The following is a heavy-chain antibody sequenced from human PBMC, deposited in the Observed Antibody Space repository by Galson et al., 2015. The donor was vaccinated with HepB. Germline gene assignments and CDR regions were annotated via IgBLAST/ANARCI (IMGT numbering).Heavy chain of an antibody. CDR1: GFTFSSYS. CDR2: ISSSSSYI. J-gene: IGHJ4*02. V-gene: IGHV3-21*01. D-gene: IGHD6-13*01. CDR3: AREQKYHIYSSSWYYFDY. Sequence: SLRLSCAASGFTFSSYSMNWVRQAPGKGLEWVSSISSSSSYIYYADSVKGRFTISRDNAKNSLYLQMNSLRAEDTAVYCCAREQKYHIYSSSWYYFDYWGQGTLVTVSS.